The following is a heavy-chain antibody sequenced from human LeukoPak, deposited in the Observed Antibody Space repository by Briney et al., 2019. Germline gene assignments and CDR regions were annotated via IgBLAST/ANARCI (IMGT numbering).Heavy chain of an antibody. CDR3: ARDLEYSSSH. J-gene: IGHJ4*02. CDR1: GGTFSSYA. CDR2: INPSGGST. V-gene: IGHV1-46*01. D-gene: IGHD6-6*01. Sequence: GASVKVSCKASGGTFSSYAISWVRQAPGQGLEWMGIINPSGGSTSYAQKFQGRVTMTRDMSTSTVYMELSSLRSEDTAVYYCARDLEYSSSHWGQGTLVTVSS.